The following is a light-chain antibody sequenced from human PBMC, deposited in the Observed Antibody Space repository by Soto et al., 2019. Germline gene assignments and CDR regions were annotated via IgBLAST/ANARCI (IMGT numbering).Light chain of an antibody. CDR1: QSVSRD. Sequence: EIVLTPSPGTLSVSPGERATLSCRASQSVSRDLAWYQQKPGQAPRLLIYGASTRATGIPARFSGSGSGTEFTLTISSLQSEDFAVYYCQQYNNWPPITFGQGTRLEIK. CDR3: QQYNNWPPIT. V-gene: IGKV3-15*01. J-gene: IGKJ5*01. CDR2: GAS.